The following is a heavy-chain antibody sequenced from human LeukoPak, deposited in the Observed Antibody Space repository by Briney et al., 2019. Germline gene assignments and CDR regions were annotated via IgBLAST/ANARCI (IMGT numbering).Heavy chain of an antibody. J-gene: IGHJ4*02. CDR3: ARVWELSFDY. Sequence: GGSLRLSCAASGFTFSNYRMHWVRQAPGKGLEWASVIYSGGSTNHADSVKGRFTISRDISKNTVHLQMNSLRAEDTAVYYCARVWELSFDYWGQGTLVTVSS. D-gene: IGHD1-26*01. CDR2: IYSGGST. V-gene: IGHV3-53*01. CDR1: GFTFSNYR.